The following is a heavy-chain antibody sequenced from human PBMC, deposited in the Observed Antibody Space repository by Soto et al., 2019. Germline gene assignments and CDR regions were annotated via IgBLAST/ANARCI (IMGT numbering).Heavy chain of an antibody. CDR1: GGSISSSSYY. CDR2: IYYSGST. Sequence: SGTLSLTCTVSGGSISSSSYYWGWIRQPPGKGLEWIGSIYYSGSTYYNPSLKSRVTISVDTSKNQFSLKLSSVTAADTAVYYCACHPLVVVVAAHDYWGQRTLVTVSS. J-gene: IGHJ4*02. CDR3: ACHPLVVVVAAHDY. D-gene: IGHD2-15*01. V-gene: IGHV4-39*01.